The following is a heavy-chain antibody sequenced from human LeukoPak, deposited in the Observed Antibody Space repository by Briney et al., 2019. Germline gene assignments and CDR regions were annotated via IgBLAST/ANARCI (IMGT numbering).Heavy chain of an antibody. V-gene: IGHV3-7*05. CDR1: GFTFSSYW. Sequence: QSGGSLRLSCAASGFTFSSYWMSWVRHAPGKGREWVANIKQDGSEKYYVGSVKGRFTISRDNAKYSLYLQMNSLRAEDTAVYYCAREALYGGNRGFDYWGQGSLVTVSS. J-gene: IGHJ4*02. D-gene: IGHD4/OR15-4a*01. CDR3: AREALYGGNRGFDY. CDR2: IKQDGSEK.